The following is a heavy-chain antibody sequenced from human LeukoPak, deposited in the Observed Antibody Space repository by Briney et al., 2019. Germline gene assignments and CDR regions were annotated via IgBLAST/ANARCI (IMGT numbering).Heavy chain of an antibody. CDR1: GYNFTTYW. J-gene: IGHJ6*02. Sequence: GESLKISCKGSGYNFTTYWISWVRQMPGKGLEWMGRIDPSDSYTNYSPSFQGQVTISADKSISTAYLQWSSLKASDTAMYYCARHGVQPYYYYGMDVWGQGTTVTVSS. CDR3: ARHGVQPYYYYGMDV. V-gene: IGHV5-10-1*04. CDR2: IDPSDSYT. D-gene: IGHD2-8*01.